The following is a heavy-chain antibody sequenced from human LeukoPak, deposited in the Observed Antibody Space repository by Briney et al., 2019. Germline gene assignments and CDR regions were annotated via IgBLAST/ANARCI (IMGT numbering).Heavy chain of an antibody. CDR2: INPDGSVT. CDR1: GFTFSSYW. J-gene: IGHJ4*02. CDR3: AREDYGGNSGYADY. V-gene: IGHV3-74*01. D-gene: IGHD4-23*01. Sequence: GGSLRLSCAASGFTFSSYWMHWVRQPPGKGLVWVSRINPDGSVTTHADSMEGRFTISRDNAKNSLYLQMNSLRAEDTAVYYCAREDYGGNSGYADYWGQGTLVTVSS.